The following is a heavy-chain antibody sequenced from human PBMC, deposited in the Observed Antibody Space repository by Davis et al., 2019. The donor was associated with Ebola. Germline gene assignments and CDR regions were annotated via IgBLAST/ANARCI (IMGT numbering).Heavy chain of an antibody. CDR2: IKTDGSYT. CDR1: GFTFSSYW. Sequence: GESLKISCAASGFTFSSYWMHWVRQAPGKGLVWVSRIKTDGSYTNYADSVKGRFAIFRDNAKNTLYLQMNSLRAEDTAVYYCARQHDPSTPAPGFWGQGTVVTVSS. CDR3: ARQHDPSTPAPGF. D-gene: IGHD5/OR15-5a*01. V-gene: IGHV3-74*01. J-gene: IGHJ4*02.